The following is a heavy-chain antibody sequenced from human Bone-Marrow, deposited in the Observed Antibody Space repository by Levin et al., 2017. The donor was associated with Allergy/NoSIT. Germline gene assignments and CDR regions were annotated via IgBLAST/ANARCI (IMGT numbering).Heavy chain of an antibody. Sequence: AGGSLRLSCAASGFIFGDYGLTWFRRAPGKGLEWVGFIRSQTSGGTTEYAASAKGRFTISRDDSKSIAYLQMNSLKRDDTAVYYCSRDGYGDAFDLWGQGTMVTVSS. CDR2: IRSQTSGGTT. CDR3: SRDGYGDAFDL. D-gene: IGHD5-18*01. CDR1: GFIFGDYG. J-gene: IGHJ3*01. V-gene: IGHV3-49*03.